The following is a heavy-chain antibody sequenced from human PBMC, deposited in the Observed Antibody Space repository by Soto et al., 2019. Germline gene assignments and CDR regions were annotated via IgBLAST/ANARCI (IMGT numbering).Heavy chain of an antibody. Sequence: QVQLVQSGAEVKKPGSSVKISCKASGGSFRTNAFSWVRQAPGQGLEWMGGIIPIFPTPDYAQKFQGRVTITADESTTTTYMEMSSLRSEDTATYYCARDKDRQQLGGNYYYIMDVWGQGTTVTVSS. CDR3: ARDKDRQQLGGNYYYIMDV. D-gene: IGHD3-3*02. V-gene: IGHV1-69*12. J-gene: IGHJ6*02. CDR1: GGSFRTNA. CDR2: IIPIFPTP.